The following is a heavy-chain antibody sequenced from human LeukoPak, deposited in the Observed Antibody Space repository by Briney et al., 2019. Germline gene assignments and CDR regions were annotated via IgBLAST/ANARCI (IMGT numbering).Heavy chain of an antibody. V-gene: IGHV3-23*01. D-gene: IGHD3-16*01. CDR2: ISGSGGSA. J-gene: IGHJ4*02. CDR3: AKRPFYDYVWGSYSHIFDY. Sequence: PGGSLRPSCAASGFTFSSYAMSWVRQAPGKGLEWVSAISGSGGSAYYADSVKGRFTISRDNSKNTLYLQMNSLRAEDTAVYYCAKRPFYDYVWGSYSHIFDYWGQGTLVTVSS. CDR1: GFTFSSYA.